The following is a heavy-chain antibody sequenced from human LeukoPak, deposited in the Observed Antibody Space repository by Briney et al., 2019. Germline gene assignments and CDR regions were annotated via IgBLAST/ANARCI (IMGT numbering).Heavy chain of an antibody. CDR3: AREHGDYGWVYFDY. CDR2: ISAYNGNT. CDR1: GYTFTSYG. V-gene: IGHV1-18*01. Sequence: ASVKVSCKASGYTFTSYGISWVRQAPGQGLEWMGWISAYNGNTNYAQKLQGSVTMTTDTSTSTAYMELRSLRSDDTAVYYCAREHGDYGWVYFDYWGQGTLVTVSS. D-gene: IGHD4-17*01. J-gene: IGHJ4*02.